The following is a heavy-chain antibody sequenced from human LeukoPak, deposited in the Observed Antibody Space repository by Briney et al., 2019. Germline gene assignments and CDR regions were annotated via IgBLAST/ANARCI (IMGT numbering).Heavy chain of an antibody. CDR1: GYTFTSYA. CDR2: INTNTGNP. CDR3: ARVRSGCSSTSCDSAWFDP. J-gene: IGHJ5*02. V-gene: IGHV7-4-1*02. D-gene: IGHD2-2*02. Sequence: ASVKVSCKASGYTFTSYAMNWVRQAPGQGLEWMGWINTNTGNPTYAQGFTGRFVFSLDTSVSTAYLQISSLKAEDTAVYYCARVRSGCSSTSCDSAWFDPWGLGTLVTVSS.